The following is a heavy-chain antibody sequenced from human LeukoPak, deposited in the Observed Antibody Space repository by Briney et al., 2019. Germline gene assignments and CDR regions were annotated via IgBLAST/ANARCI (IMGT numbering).Heavy chain of an antibody. D-gene: IGHD3-22*01. V-gene: IGHV5-51*01. CDR1: GYSFTSYW. CDR3: ARSDYETSGYYSH. J-gene: IGHJ4*02. CDR2: IYPGDSDT. Sequence: GESLKISCKGSGYSFTSYWIGWVRQMPGKGLEWMGIIYPGDSDTTYSPSFQGQVTISADKSISTAYLQWSSLKASDTAMHYCARSDYETSGYYSHWGQGTLVTVSS.